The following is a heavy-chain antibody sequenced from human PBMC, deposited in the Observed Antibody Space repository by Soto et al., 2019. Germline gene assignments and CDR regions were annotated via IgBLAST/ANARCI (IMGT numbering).Heavy chain of an antibody. J-gene: IGHJ3*02. D-gene: IGHD1-26*01. CDR2: INHSGST. V-gene: IGHV4-34*01. CDR3: ASLAKEKRRGRAFDI. CDR1: GGSFSGYY. Sequence: SETLSLTCAVYGGSFSGYYWSWIRQPPGKGLEWIGEINHSGSTNYNPSLKSRVTISVDTSKNQFSLKLSSVTAADTAVYYCASLAKEKRRGRAFDIWGQGTMVTVSS.